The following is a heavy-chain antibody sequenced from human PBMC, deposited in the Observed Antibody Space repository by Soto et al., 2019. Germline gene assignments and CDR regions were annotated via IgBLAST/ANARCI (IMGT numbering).Heavy chain of an antibody. Sequence: PSETLSLTCAFYGGSFSGYYWSWIRQPPGKGLEWIGEINHSGSTNYNPSLKSRVTISVDTSKNQFSLKLSSVTAADTAVYYCARLSPIVLMVYAPRGGFDPWGQGTLVTVSS. D-gene: IGHD2-8*01. CDR3: ARLSPIVLMVYAPRGGFDP. V-gene: IGHV4-34*01. J-gene: IGHJ5*02. CDR1: GGSFSGYY. CDR2: INHSGST.